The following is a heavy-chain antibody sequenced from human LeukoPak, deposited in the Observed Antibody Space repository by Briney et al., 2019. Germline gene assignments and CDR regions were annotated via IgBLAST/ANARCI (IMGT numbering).Heavy chain of an antibody. CDR1: GFTFSDYY. Sequence: GGSLRLSCAASGFTFSDYYMSWIRQAPGKGLEWVSYISSSGSTIYYADSVKGRFTISRDNAKNSLYLQMNSQRAEDTAVYYCARHPYSSGWYFVLWGQGTLVTVSS. V-gene: IGHV3-11*01. CDR2: ISSSGSTI. D-gene: IGHD6-19*01. J-gene: IGHJ4*02. CDR3: ARHPYSSGWYFVL.